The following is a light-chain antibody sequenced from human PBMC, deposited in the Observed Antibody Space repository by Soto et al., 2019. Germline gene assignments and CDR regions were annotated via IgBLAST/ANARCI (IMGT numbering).Light chain of an antibody. CDR1: SSDVGGYNY. J-gene: IGLJ1*01. Sequence: QSALTQPASVSGSPGQSITISCTGTSSDVGGYNYVSWYQHHPGKAPRLMIYEVSNRPSGVSNRFSGSKSGNTASLTISGLQADDEGDYYCSSKTSSSSPFVFGTGTKLTVL. V-gene: IGLV2-14*01. CDR2: EVS. CDR3: SSKTSSSSPFV.